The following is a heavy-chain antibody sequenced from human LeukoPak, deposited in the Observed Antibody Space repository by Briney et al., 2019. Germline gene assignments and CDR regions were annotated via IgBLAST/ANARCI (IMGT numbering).Heavy chain of an antibody. Sequence: HTGGSLRLSCAASGFDFSSNWMHWVRHAPGQGLVWVSRIKGDGISTNYADSVKGRFTISRDIAKNTLYLQMNSLRAEDTAVYYCTRGGRSFGGMDVWGQGTTVTVSS. CDR1: GFDFSSNW. CDR2: IKGDGIST. J-gene: IGHJ6*02. CDR3: TRGGRSFGGMDV. D-gene: IGHD2-15*01. V-gene: IGHV3-74*01.